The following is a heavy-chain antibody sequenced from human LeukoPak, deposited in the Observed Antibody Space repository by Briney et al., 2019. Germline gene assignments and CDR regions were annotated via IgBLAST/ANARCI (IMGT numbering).Heavy chain of an antibody. CDR1: GGSFSGYY. V-gene: IGHV4-34*01. CDR3: ARGPPVNFGWPLYYYYGMDV. D-gene: IGHD3-9*01. J-gene: IGHJ6*02. CDR2: INHSGST. Sequence: SETLSLTCAVYGGSFSGYYWSWIRQPPGKGLEWIGEINHSGSTNYNPSLKSRVTISVDTSKSQFSLKLSSVTAADTAVYYCARGPPVNFGWPLYYYYGMDVWGQGTTVTVSS.